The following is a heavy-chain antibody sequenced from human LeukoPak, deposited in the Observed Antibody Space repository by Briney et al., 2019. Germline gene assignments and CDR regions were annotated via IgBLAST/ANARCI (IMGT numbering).Heavy chain of an antibody. V-gene: IGHV4-34*01. D-gene: IGHD6-13*01. CDR3: ARERQLEAWDY. CDR1: GGSFSGYY. CDR2: INHSGST. J-gene: IGHJ4*02. Sequence: SETLSLTCAVYGGSFSGYYWSWIRQPPGKGLEWIGEINHSGSTNYNPSLKSRVTISVDTSKNQFSLKLSSVTAADTAVYYCARERQLEAWDYWGQGTLVTVSS.